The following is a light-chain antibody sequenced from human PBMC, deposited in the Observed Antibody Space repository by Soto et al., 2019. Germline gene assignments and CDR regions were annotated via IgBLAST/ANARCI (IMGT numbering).Light chain of an antibody. CDR3: HQSGYGEDT. V-gene: IGKV3-20*01. CDR1: QSVRSNY. Sequence: EIVLTQSPGTLSLSPGERATLSCRASQSVRSNYLAWYQQKPGQAPRLLIYGASSRATGIPDRFSGSGSGTDFTLTISRLEPEDFAVYSCHQSGYGEDTFGPGTKLEIK. J-gene: IGKJ2*01. CDR2: GAS.